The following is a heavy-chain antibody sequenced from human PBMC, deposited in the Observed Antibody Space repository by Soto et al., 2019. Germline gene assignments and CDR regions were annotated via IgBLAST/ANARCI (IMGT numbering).Heavy chain of an antibody. CDR1: GFSLSNKGGC. V-gene: IGHV2-5*02. D-gene: IGHD3-9*01. CDR2: IYWDDDK. J-gene: IGHJ5*02. CDR3: AHTINYDILTCYWVWFDT. Sequence: ESCSTLVNPTKTLALTCTFSGFSLSNKGGCGGWIVQPRGKALEWLALIYWDDDKRYSPSLKSRLTITKDTSKNQVVLTMTHMDPVVTATYYCAHTINYDILTCYWVWFDTWGQGTLVTVSS.